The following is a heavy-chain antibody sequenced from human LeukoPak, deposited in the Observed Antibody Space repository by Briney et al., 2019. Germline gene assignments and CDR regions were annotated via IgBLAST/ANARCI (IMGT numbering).Heavy chain of an antibody. Sequence: SETLSLTCTVSGGSINSYYWSWIRQPAGKGLEWIGRIYSSGSTGYNPPLKSRVTMSLDTSKNQFSLNLSSVTAADTAVYYCARVDIRTAFFDYWGQGTLVTVSS. J-gene: IGHJ4*02. V-gene: IGHV4-4*07. CDR1: GGSINSYY. CDR3: ARVDIRTAFFDY. D-gene: IGHD5-12*01. CDR2: IYSSGST.